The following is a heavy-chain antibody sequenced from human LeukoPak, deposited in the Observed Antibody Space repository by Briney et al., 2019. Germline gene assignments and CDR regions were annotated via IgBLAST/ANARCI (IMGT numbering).Heavy chain of an antibody. J-gene: IGHJ6*02. V-gene: IGHV3-7*01. Sequence: GGSLRLSCVASGFTFSSYWMSGVRQTPGKGLEWVANIKKDGSEKYYVDSVKGRFTISRDNAKNSLYLQMNSLRAEDTAVYYCARVSGAYYYNYGMDVWGQGTTVTVSS. CDR2: IKKDGSEK. D-gene: IGHD6-25*01. CDR1: GFTFSSYW. CDR3: ARVSGAYYYNYGMDV.